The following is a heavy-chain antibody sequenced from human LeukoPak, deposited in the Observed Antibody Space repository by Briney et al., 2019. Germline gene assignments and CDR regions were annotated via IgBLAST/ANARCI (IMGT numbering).Heavy chain of an antibody. Sequence: GGSLRLSCAASGFTFSSYGMSWVRQAPGKGLEWVSAVGGRDGSTYYADSVKGRFTISRDNAKNSLFLQMNSLRAEDTAMYYCAKGTKPVMTIPDYWGQGILVTVSS. V-gene: IGHV3-23*01. D-gene: IGHD1/OR15-1a*01. CDR1: GFTFSSYG. CDR2: VGGRDGST. J-gene: IGHJ4*02. CDR3: AKGTKPVMTIPDY.